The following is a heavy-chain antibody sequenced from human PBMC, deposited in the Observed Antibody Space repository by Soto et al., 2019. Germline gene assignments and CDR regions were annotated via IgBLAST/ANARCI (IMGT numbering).Heavy chain of an antibody. CDR3: ARDSFTQKLVTGHWFDP. CDR2: IYHSGST. J-gene: IGHJ5*02. CDR1: GYSISSGYY. D-gene: IGHD6-13*01. Sequence: SETLSLTCAVSGYSISSGYYWGWIRQPPGKGLEWIGSIYHSGSTYYNPSLKSRVTISVDTSKNQFSLKLSSVTAADTAVYYCARDSFTQKLVTGHWFDPWGQGTLVTVSS. V-gene: IGHV4-38-2*02.